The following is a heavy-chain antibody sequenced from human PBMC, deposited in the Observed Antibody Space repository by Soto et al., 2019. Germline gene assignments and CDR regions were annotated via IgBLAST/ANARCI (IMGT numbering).Heavy chain of an antibody. CDR2: ISFSGVNR. CDR1: GFTFSSYA. CDR3: AKVGSGSYSAHS. D-gene: IGHD3-10*01. J-gene: IGHJ4*02. Sequence: EVQLLESGGGLVQPGGSLRLSCAASGFTFSSYAMNWVRQAPGKGLEWVSTISFSGVNRHYAVSVKGRFTISRDNSKNTLYLQMNSLRAEDTAIYYCAKVGSGSYSAHSWGQGTLVTVSS. V-gene: IGHV3-23*01.